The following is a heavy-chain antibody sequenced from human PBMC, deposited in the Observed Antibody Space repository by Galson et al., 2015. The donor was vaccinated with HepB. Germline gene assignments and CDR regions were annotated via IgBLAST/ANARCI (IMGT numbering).Heavy chain of an antibody. J-gene: IGHJ4*02. CDR2: IYYSGST. CDR3: ARHGVSASQWLRSHFDY. Sequence: ETLSLTCTVSGGSISSSSYYWGWIRQPPGKGLEWIGSIYYSGSTYFNPSLKSRVTISVDTSKNQFSLKLSSVTAADTAACYCARHGVSASQWLRSHFDYWGQGTLVTVSS. D-gene: IGHD5-12*01. CDR1: GGSISSSSYY. V-gene: IGHV4-39*01.